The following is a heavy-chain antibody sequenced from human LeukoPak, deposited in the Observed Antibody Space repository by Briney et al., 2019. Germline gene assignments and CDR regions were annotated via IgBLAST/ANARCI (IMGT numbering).Heavy chain of an antibody. CDR1: GFTFSGYS. V-gene: IGHV3-21*01. Sequence: GGSLRLSCAASGFTFSGYSMKWVRQAPGKGLEWVSLISSSSSYIYYADSVKGRFTISRDNAKNSPYLQMNSLRADDTAVYYCARGPVRSSWYNGPDDYWGQGTLVTVSS. J-gene: IGHJ4*02. D-gene: IGHD6-13*01. CDR2: ISSSSSYI. CDR3: ARGPVRSSWYNGPDDY.